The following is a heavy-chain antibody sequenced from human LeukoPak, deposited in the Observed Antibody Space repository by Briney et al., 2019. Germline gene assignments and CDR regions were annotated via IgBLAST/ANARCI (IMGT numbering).Heavy chain of an antibody. CDR1: GFTFSSYW. D-gene: IGHD1-26*01. Sequence: GGSLRLSCAASGFTFSSYWMSWVRQAPGKGLEWVANIRQDGSEKYYVDSVKGRFTISRDNAENSLYLQMNSLGAENTAVYYCATGRIGFDHWGQGTLVTVSS. CDR3: ATGRIGFDH. J-gene: IGHJ4*02. CDR2: IRQDGSEK. V-gene: IGHV3-7*01.